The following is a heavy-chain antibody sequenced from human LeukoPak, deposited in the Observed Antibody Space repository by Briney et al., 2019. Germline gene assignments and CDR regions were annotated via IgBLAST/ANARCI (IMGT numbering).Heavy chain of an antibody. D-gene: IGHD6-13*01. CDR3: ARDESSSWYIDY. Sequence: GGSLTLSCAASGFTYRSYQLNWVRQAPGKGLEWVSYISRSGSTKNYADSVRGRFTISRDNAKNSLYLQMNSLRAEDTAVYYCARDESSSWYIDYWGQRTLVTVSS. CDR2: ISRSGSTK. V-gene: IGHV3-48*03. J-gene: IGHJ4*02. CDR1: GFTYRSYQ.